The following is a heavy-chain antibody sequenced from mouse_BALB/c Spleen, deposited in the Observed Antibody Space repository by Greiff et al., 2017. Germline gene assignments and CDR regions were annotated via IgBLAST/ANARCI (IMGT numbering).Heavy chain of an antibody. CDR1: GYSITSGYY. D-gene: IGHD1-1*01. CDR2: ISYDGSN. CDR3: ARVDYYGSSYHYFDY. J-gene: IGHJ2*01. Sequence: VQLKESGPGLVKPSQSLSLTCSVTGYSITSGYYWNWIRQFPGNKLEWMGYISYDGSNNYNPSLKNRISITRDTSKNQFFLKLNSVTTEDTATYYCARVDYYGSSYHYFDYWGQGTTLTVSS. V-gene: IGHV3-6*02.